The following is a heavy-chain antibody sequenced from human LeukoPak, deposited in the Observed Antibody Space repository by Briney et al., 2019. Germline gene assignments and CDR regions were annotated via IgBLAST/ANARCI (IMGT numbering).Heavy chain of an antibody. J-gene: IGHJ4*02. V-gene: IGHV3-23*01. CDR3: ARDSRYFDWLPFDY. D-gene: IGHD3-9*01. CDR1: GFTFSSYA. CDR2: ISGSGGST. Sequence: GGSLRLSCAASGFTFSSYAMSWVRQAPGKGLEWVSAISGSGGSTYYADSVKGRFTISRDNAKNAVYLQMNSLRAEDTAVYYCARDSRYFDWLPFDYWGQGTLVTVSS.